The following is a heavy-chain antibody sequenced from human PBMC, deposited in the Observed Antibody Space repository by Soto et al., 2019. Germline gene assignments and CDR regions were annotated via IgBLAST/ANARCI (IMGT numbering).Heavy chain of an antibody. V-gene: IGHV4-39*01. Sequence: SETLSLTCTVSGGSISSSSYYWGWIRQPPGKGLEWIGSIYYSGSTYYNPSLKSRVTISVDTSKNQFSLKLSSVTAADTAVYYCASGIAAAPFGYYYYGMDVWGQGTTVT. J-gene: IGHJ6*02. CDR1: GGSISSSSYY. CDR2: IYYSGST. D-gene: IGHD6-13*01. CDR3: ASGIAAAPFGYYYYGMDV.